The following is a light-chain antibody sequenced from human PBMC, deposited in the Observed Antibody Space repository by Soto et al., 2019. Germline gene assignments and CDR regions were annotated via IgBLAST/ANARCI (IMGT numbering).Light chain of an antibody. CDR2: QDS. V-gene: IGLV3-1*01. Sequence: SYELTQPPSVSVSPGQTASITCSGDKLGDKYACWYQQKPGQSPVLVIYQDSKRPSGIPERFSGSNSGNTATLTISGTQAMDEVGYYCQAWESSTGVFGTGTKRTVL. CDR1: KLGDKY. CDR3: QAWESSTGV. J-gene: IGLJ1*01.